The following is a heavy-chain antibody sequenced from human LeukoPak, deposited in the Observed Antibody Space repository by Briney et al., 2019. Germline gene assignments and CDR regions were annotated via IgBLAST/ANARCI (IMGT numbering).Heavy chain of an antibody. CDR3: AFFAMVRGVIYMDV. V-gene: IGHV3-9*01. Sequence: GGSLRLSCAASGFTFDDYAMHWVRQAPGKGLEWVSGISWNSGSIGYADSVKGRLTISRDNAKNSLYLQMNSLRAEDTALYYCAFFAMVRGVIYMDVWGKGTTVTVSS. CDR2: ISWNSGSI. D-gene: IGHD3-10*01. CDR1: GFTFDDYA. J-gene: IGHJ6*03.